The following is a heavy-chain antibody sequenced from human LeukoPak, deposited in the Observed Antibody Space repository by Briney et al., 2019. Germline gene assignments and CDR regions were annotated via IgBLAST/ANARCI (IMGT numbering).Heavy chain of an antibody. D-gene: IGHD2-21*02. CDR2: INHSGST. CDR1: GGSISSYY. V-gene: IGHV4-34*01. Sequence: PSETLSLTCTVSGGSISSYYWSWIRQPPGKGLEWIGEINHSGSTNYNPSLKSRVTISVDTSKNQFSLKLSSVTAADTAAYYCARVEAYCGGDCYPLPDDAFDIWGQGTMVTVSS. J-gene: IGHJ3*02. CDR3: ARVEAYCGGDCYPLPDDAFDI.